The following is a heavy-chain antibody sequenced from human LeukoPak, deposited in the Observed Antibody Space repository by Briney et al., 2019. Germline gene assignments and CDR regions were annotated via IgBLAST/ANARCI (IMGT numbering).Heavy chain of an antibody. CDR3: ARTYSSGWFNNWFDP. J-gene: IGHJ5*02. V-gene: IGHV1-18*01. Sequence: ASVKVSCKASGYTFTSYGISWVRQAPGQGLERMGWISAYNGNTNYAQKLQGRVTMTTDTSTSTAYMELRSLRSDDTAVYYCARTYSSGWFNNWFDPWGQGTLVTVSS. D-gene: IGHD6-19*01. CDR1: GYTFTSYG. CDR2: ISAYNGNT.